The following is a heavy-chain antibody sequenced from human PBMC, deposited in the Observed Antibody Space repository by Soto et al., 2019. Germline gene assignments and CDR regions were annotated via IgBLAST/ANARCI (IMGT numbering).Heavy chain of an antibody. Sequence: NPGGSLRLSCAASGFTFSSYSMNWVRQAPGKGLEWVSSISSSSSYIYYADSVKGRFTISRDNAKNSLYLQMNSLRAEDTAVYYCARPYQLPYYYYYYGMDVWGQGTTVTVSS. V-gene: IGHV3-21*01. D-gene: IGHD2-2*01. CDR1: GFTFSSYS. CDR3: ARPYQLPYYYYYYGMDV. CDR2: ISSSSSYI. J-gene: IGHJ6*02.